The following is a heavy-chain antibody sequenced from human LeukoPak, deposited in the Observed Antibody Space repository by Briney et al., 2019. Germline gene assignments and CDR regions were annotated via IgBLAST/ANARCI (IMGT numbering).Heavy chain of an antibody. V-gene: IGHV3-66*02. CDR3: VGYYVGKFDY. CDR1: GFVVSDNY. J-gene: IGHJ4*01. CDR2: IYTSGIT. D-gene: IGHD4-23*01. Sequence: PGGSLRLSCAASGFVVSDNYMSWVRQAPGQGLEWVSLIYTSGITKYTDSVKGRFTISRDNAKNTLYLQMNTLSAEDTAVYYCVGYYVGKFDYWGQEPWSPSPQ.